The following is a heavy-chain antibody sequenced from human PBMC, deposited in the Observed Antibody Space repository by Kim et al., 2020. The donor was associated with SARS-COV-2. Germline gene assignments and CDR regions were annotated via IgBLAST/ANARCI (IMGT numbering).Heavy chain of an antibody. J-gene: IGHJ4*02. CDR2: INAGNGNT. Sequence: ASVKVSCKASGYTFTTYALYWVRQAPGQSLEWLGWINAGNGNTRYSQNFQGRLIITRDTSANTVYMELSSLRSEDTAMYYCAREGHGSGSLGFGNWGLGTLVTISS. V-gene: IGHV1-3*01. CDR3: AREGHGSGSLGFGN. CDR1: GYTFTTYA. D-gene: IGHD6-19*01.